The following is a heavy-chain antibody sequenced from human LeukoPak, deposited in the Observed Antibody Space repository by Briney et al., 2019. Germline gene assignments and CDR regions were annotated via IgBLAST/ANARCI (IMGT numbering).Heavy chain of an antibody. J-gene: IGHJ4*02. Sequence: SVKVSCKASGGTFSSYAISWVRQAPGQGLEWMGGIIPIFGTANYAQKFQGRVTITADESTSTAYMELSSLRSEDTAVYYCARGGSGPIPADYWGQGTLVTVSS. V-gene: IGHV1-69*13. CDR2: IIPIFGTA. CDR1: GGTFSSYA. CDR3: ARGGSGPIPADY. D-gene: IGHD2-15*01.